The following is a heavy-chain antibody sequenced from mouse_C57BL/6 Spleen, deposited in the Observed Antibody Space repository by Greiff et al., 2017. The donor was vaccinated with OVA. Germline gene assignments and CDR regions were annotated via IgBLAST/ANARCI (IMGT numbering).Heavy chain of an antibody. J-gene: IGHJ3*01. V-gene: IGHV1-47*01. CDR1: GYTFTTYP. CDR2: FHPYNDDT. Sequence: QVQLQQSGAELVKPGDSVKMSCKASGYTFTTYPIEWMKQNHGKSLEWIGNFHPYNDDTKYNEQFKGKATLTVEKSSSTVYLELSRLTSDDSAVYFCARIYYGNYGEFAYWGQGTLVTVSA. D-gene: IGHD2-1*01. CDR3: ARIYYGNYGEFAY.